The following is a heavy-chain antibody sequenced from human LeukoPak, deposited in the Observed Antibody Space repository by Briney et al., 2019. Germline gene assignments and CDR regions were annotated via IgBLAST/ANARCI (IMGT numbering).Heavy chain of an antibody. D-gene: IGHD3-22*01. Sequence: GGSLRLSCAASGVTFSRYAMTWVRQAPGKGLEWVAVISYDGSNKYYADSVKGRFTISRDNSKNTLYLQMNSLRAEDTAVYYCARDTLYYYDSSGPPALDYWGQGTLVTVSS. V-gene: IGHV3-30-3*01. J-gene: IGHJ4*02. CDR3: ARDTLYYYDSSGPPALDY. CDR2: ISYDGSNK. CDR1: GVTFSRYA.